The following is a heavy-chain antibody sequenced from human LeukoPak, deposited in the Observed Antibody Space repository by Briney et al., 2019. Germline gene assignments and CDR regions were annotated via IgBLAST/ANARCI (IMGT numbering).Heavy chain of an antibody. J-gene: IGHJ4*02. CDR2: FDPEDGET. D-gene: IGHD5-12*01. V-gene: IGHV1-24*01. CDR1: GYTLTELS. Sequence: ASVKVSCKVSGYTLTELSMHWVRQAPGKGLEWMGGFDPEDGETIYAQKFQGRVTMTEDTSTDTAYMELSSLRSEDTAMYYCATGRLGSGGGYDWVFDYWGQGTLATVSS. CDR3: ATGRLGSGGGYDWVFDY.